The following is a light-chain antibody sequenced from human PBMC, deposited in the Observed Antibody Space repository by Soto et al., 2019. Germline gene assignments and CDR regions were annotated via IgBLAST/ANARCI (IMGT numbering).Light chain of an antibody. V-gene: IGLV2-14*01. CDR2: DVS. CDR1: SSDVGSYNY. CDR3: TSYTTSGTLM. J-gene: IGLJ3*02. Sequence: QSALAQPASVSGSPGQSITISCTGTSSDVGSYNYVSWYQQHPGKAPKLMIYDVSNRPSGLSSRLSGSKSGNTASLTISGLQAEDEADYYCTSYTTSGTLMFGGGTQLTVL.